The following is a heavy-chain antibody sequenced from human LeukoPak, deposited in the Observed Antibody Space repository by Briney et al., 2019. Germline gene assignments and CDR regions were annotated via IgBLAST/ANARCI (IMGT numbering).Heavy chain of an antibody. CDR1: GYTFTGYY. V-gene: IGHV1-2*02. CDR2: ISPNSGGT. CDR3: AREYYDSSGYYSYYFDY. D-gene: IGHD3-22*01. J-gene: IGHJ4*02. Sequence: GASVKVSCKASGYTFTGYYMHWVRQAPGRGLEWMGWISPNSGGTNYAQNSQGRVTMTRDTSISTAYMELSRLRSDDTAVYYCAREYYDSSGYYSYYFDYWGQGTLVTVSS.